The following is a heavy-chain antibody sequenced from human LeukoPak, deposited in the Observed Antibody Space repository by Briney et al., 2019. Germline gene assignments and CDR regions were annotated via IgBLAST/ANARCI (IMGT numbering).Heavy chain of an antibody. CDR1: GGSISSSSYY. D-gene: IGHD5-18*01. J-gene: IGHJ4*02. CDR2: IYYSGST. Sequence: SETLSLTCTVSGGSISSSSYYWGWIRQPPGKGLEWIGSIYYSGSTYYNPSLKSRVTISVDTSKNQFSLKLSSVTAADTAVYYCARLIGYSYGQIDYWGQGTLVTVSS. V-gene: IGHV4-39*01. CDR3: ARLIGYSYGQIDY.